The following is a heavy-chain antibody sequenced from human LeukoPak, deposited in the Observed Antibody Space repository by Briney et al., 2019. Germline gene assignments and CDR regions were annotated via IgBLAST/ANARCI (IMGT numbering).Heavy chain of an antibody. CDR3: ARDTAAAPGGLTRYYFDY. CDR1: GGSISSSSYY. J-gene: IGHJ4*02. CDR2: IYYSGST. D-gene: IGHD6-13*01. V-gene: IGHV4-39*07. Sequence: SETLSLTCTVSGGSISSSSYYWGWIRQPPGKGLEWIGTIYYSGSTYYNPSLKSRVTMSVDTSKNQFSLKLSSVTAADTAVYYCARDTAAAPGGLTRYYFDYWGQGTLVTVSS.